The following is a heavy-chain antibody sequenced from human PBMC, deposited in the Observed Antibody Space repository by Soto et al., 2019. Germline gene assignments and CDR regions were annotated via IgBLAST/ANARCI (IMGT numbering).Heavy chain of an antibody. CDR1: GGTFSSYA. CDR2: IIPIFGTA. D-gene: IGHD3-10*01. V-gene: IGHV1-69*01. CDR3: ARVDYYGSGSDPGAGVSPPMPLQPYYYGMDV. J-gene: IGHJ6*02. Sequence: QVQLVQSGAEVKKPGSSVKVSCKASGGTFSSYAISWVRQAPGQGLEWMGGIIPIFGTANYAQKFQGRVTINADESTSTAYMELSSLRSEDTAVYYCARVDYYGSGSDPGAGVSPPMPLQPYYYGMDVWGQGTTVTVSS.